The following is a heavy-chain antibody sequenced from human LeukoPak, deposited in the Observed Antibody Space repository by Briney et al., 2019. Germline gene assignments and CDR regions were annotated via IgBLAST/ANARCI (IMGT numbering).Heavy chain of an antibody. D-gene: IGHD2-15*01. Sequence: GGSLRLSCAASGFTFSRYSMNWVRQAPGKGLEWASFISSSSGYIYYADSVKGRFTVSSDDAKSSLYLHMNSLRADDTAVCYCARDWGDCSGGSCYFDIWGQGTMVTVSS. V-gene: IGHV3-21*01. J-gene: IGHJ3*02. CDR1: GFTFSRYS. CDR3: ARDWGDCSGGSCYFDI. CDR2: ISSSSGYI.